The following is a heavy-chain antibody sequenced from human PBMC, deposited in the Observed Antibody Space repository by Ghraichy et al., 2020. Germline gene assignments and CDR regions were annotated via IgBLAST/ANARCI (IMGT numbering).Heavy chain of an antibody. Sequence: SETLFLTCTVSGGSISSYYWSWIRQPPGKGLEWIGYIYYSGSTNYNPSLKSRVTISVDTSKNQFSLKLSSVTAADTAVYYCARSGIAAAGSIYWGQGTLVTVSS. CDR2: IYYSGST. CDR1: GGSISSYY. J-gene: IGHJ4*02. D-gene: IGHD6-13*01. CDR3: ARSGIAAAGSIY. V-gene: IGHV4-59*01.